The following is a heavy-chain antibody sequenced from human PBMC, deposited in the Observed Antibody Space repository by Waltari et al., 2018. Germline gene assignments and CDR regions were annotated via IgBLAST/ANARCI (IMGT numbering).Heavy chain of an antibody. J-gene: IGHJ4*02. D-gene: IGHD3-16*01. V-gene: IGHV1-46*03. CDR3: ATFVAGSFTFPDY. CDR1: GFTFSNYY. Sequence: QFQLVQSGAEVKKPGASVKVSCEASGFTFSNYYVHWVRQAPGQGLEWMALGSPSGAGRRYAEKFQGRVTLTRDPSTSTVYMDLSSLRSEDTAVYYCATFVAGSFTFPDYWGQGTLVTVSS. CDR2: GSPSGAGR.